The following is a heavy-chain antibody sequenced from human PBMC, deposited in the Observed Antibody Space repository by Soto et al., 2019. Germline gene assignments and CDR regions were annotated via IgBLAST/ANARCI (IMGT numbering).Heavy chain of an antibody. J-gene: IGHJ5*02. D-gene: IGHD6-19*01. V-gene: IGHV1-69*01. CDR2: IIPIFGTA. CDR3: ARLKMAGTIWFDP. CDR1: GGTFSSYA. Sequence: QVQLVQSGAEVKKPGSSVKVSCKASGGTFSSYAISWVRQAPGPGLEWLGGIIPIFGTANYAQKFQGRVTITADESTSTAYMERSSLRSEDTAVYYCARLKMAGTIWFDPWGQGTLVTVSS.